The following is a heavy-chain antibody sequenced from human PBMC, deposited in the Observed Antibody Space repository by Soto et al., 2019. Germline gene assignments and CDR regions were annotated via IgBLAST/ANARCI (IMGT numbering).Heavy chain of an antibody. V-gene: IGHV1-69*01. CDR1: GGTFSRHS. J-gene: IGHJ4*02. CDR2: IIPMFGTA. CDR3: ARGWGYETTDYYFAY. Sequence: QVQLMQSGAEVKKPGSSVKVSCKASGGTFSRHSVSWVRQAPGQGLEWMGGIIPMFGTANHAQKFQGRVTITADESTSTVFLELRSLRSDDTAIYYCARGWGYETTDYYFAYWGQGTQVIVSS. D-gene: IGHD3-10*01.